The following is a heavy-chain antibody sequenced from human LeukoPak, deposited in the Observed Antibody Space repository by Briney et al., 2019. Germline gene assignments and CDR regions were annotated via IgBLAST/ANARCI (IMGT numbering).Heavy chain of an antibody. CDR1: GDSISDYY. Sequence: SETLSLTCTVSGDSISDYYWSWIRQPPGKGLEWIGYTYYSVSTNYNPSLKSRVTVSLDTSKNHFSLKLSSVTAADTAVYYCARHVDSGSYGYYYGMDVWGQGTTVTVSS. CDR3: ARHVDSGSYGYYYGMDV. V-gene: IGHV4-59*08. J-gene: IGHJ6*02. D-gene: IGHD1-26*01. CDR2: TYYSVST.